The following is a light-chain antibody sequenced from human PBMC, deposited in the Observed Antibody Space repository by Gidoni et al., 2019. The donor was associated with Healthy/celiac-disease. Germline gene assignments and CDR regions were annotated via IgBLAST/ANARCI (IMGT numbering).Light chain of an antibody. CDR2: GAS. CDR1: QSVSSSY. J-gene: IGKJ2*01. Sequence: EIVLTQSPGTLSLSPGERATLSCRASQSVSSSYLAWYQQKPGQAPRLLIYGASSRATGIPDRCSGSGSGTDFTLTISRLEPEDFAVYYCQQYGSSPGMYTFGQGTKLEIK. V-gene: IGKV3-20*01. CDR3: QQYGSSPGMYT.